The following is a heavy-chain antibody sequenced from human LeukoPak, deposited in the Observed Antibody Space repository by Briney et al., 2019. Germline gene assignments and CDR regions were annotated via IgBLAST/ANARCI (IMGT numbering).Heavy chain of an antibody. Sequence: SETLSLTCSVSAGSISSSNYYWGWIRQPPGKGLEWIGSIYYSGRTYYNPSLKSRVTISVDTSKKQFSLKLSSVTAADTAVYYCARGRPDGSGSYYKFDPWGQGTLVTVSS. CDR3: ARGRPDGSGSYYKFDP. CDR2: IYYSGRT. CDR1: AGSISSSNYY. V-gene: IGHV4-39*01. J-gene: IGHJ5*02. D-gene: IGHD3-10*01.